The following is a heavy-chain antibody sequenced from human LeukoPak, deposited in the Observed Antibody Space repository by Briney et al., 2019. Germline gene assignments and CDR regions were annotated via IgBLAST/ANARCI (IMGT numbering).Heavy chain of an antibody. D-gene: IGHD1-26*01. Sequence: GGSLRLSCAASGFTVSSNYMSWVRQAPGKGLEWVSVIYSGGSTYYADSVKGRFTISRDNSKNTLYLQMNSLRAEDTAVYYGARGSSGSYGELYFDYWGQGTLVTVSS. CDR1: GFTVSSNY. J-gene: IGHJ4*02. CDR3: ARGSSGSYGELYFDY. CDR2: IYSGGST. V-gene: IGHV3-66*01.